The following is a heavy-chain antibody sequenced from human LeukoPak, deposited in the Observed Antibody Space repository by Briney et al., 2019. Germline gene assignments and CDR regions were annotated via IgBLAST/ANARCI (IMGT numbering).Heavy chain of an antibody. V-gene: IGHV4-34*01. CDR2: INHSGST. D-gene: IGHD3-22*01. Sequence: SETLSLTCAVYGGSFSGYYWSWIRQSPGKGLEWIGEINHSGSTNYNPSLKSRVTISVDTSKNQFSLKLSSVTAADTAVYYCARGGYYFDSSARTQYYFDYWGQGTLVTVSS. J-gene: IGHJ4*02. CDR3: ARGGYYFDSSARTQYYFDY. CDR1: GGSFSGYY.